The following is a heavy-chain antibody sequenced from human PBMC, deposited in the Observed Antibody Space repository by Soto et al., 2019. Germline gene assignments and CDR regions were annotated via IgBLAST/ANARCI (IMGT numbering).Heavy chain of an antibody. J-gene: IGHJ6*03. CDR2: MNPNSGNT. Sequence: EASVKVSCKASGYTFTSYDINWVRQATGQGLEWMGWMNPNSGNTGYAQKFQGRVTMTRNTSISTAYMELSSLRSEDTAVYYCAREYLGDYYYYMVVWGKGTTVTVSS. CDR3: AREYLGDYYYYMVV. CDR1: GYTFTSYD. V-gene: IGHV1-8*01.